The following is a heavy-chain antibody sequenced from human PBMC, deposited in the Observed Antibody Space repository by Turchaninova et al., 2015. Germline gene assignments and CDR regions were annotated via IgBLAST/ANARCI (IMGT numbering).Heavy chain of an antibody. CDR1: GGSISSYY. CDR3: AREAAGAIDI. CDR2: IYYSGST. Sequence: QVQLQESGPGLVKPSETLSLTCTVPGGSISSYYWSGGRQPPGKGLEWIGFIYYSGSTNYNPSLKSRVTISVDTAMDQFSLNLSSVTAADTAAYYCAREAAGAIDIWGQGTMVTVSS. V-gene: IGHV4-59*01. D-gene: IGHD6-25*01. J-gene: IGHJ3*02.